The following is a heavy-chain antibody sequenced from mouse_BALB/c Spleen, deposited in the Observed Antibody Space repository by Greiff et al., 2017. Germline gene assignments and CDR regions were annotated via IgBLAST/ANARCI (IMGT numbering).Heavy chain of an antibody. Sequence: LQQSGAELARPGASVKMSCKASGYTFTSYTMHWVKQRPGQGLEWIGYINPSSGYTNYNQKFKDKATLTADKSSSTAYMQLSSLTSEDSAVYYCARHNWDGYAMDYWGQGTSVTVSS. CDR1: GYTFTSYT. D-gene: IGHD4-1*01. J-gene: IGHJ4*01. CDR2: INPSSGYT. CDR3: ARHNWDGYAMDY. V-gene: IGHV1-4*01.